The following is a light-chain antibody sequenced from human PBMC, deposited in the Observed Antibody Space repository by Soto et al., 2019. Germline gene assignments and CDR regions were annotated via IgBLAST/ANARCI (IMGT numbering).Light chain of an antibody. Sequence: IRVTKSPGTLSFSPGDRATLSCRASQSVSRSYLGWYQQKPGQAPRLLMYGASIRAAGVPDRFSGSGSGTEFTFTISRLEPEDFTAYSCYHYEPFGQGTKVDIK. J-gene: IGKJ1*01. CDR3: YHYEP. V-gene: IGKV3-20*01. CDR2: GAS. CDR1: QSVSRSY.